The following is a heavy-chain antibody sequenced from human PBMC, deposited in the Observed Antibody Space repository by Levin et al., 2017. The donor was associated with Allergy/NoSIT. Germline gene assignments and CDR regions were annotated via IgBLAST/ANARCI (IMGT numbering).Heavy chain of an antibody. V-gene: IGHV3-23*01. CDR2: LTGDGGST. CDR1: GFTFSSYA. J-gene: IGHJ4*02. D-gene: IGHD3-10*01. Sequence: PGESLKISCAASGFTFSSYAMNWVRQAPGKGLEWVSSLTGDGGSTYYADSVKGRFTISRDKSKNTLYLQMNSLRAEDTAVYYCAKDTYYFNSRYFDYWGQGTLVTVSS. CDR3: AKDTYYFNSRYFDY.